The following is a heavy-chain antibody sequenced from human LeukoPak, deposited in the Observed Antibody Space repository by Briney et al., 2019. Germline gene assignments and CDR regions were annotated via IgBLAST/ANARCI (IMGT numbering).Heavy chain of an antibody. D-gene: IGHD6-13*01. CDR2: IYSGGST. V-gene: IGHV3-66*01. CDR1: GFTVSSNY. CDR3: ARAAGSALDYFDY. Sequence: GGSLRLSCAASGFTVSSNYKSWVRQAPGKGLEWVSVIYSGGSTYYADSVKGRFTISRDNSKNTLYLQMNSLRAEDTAVYYCARAAGSALDYFDYWGQGTLVTVSS. J-gene: IGHJ4*02.